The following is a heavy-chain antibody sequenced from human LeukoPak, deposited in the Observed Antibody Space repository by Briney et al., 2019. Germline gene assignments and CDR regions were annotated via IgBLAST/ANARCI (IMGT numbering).Heavy chain of an antibody. CDR2: INPSGGST. J-gene: IGHJ4*02. Sequence: ASVNVSCKASGYTFTSYYMHWVRQAPGQGLEWMGIINPSGGSTSYAQKFQGRVTMTRDTSTSTVYMELSSLRSEDTAVYYCARGYCSSTSCHELDYWGQGTLVTVSS. V-gene: IGHV1-46*01. D-gene: IGHD2-2*01. CDR3: ARGYCSSTSCHELDY. CDR1: GYTFTSYY.